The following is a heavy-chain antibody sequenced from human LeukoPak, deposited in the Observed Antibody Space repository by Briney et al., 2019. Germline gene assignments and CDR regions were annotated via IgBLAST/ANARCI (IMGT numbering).Heavy chain of an antibody. Sequence: PSETLSLTCAVYGGSFSGYYWSWIRQPPGKGLEWIGEINHSGSTNYNPSLKSRVTISVDTSKNQFSLKLSSVTAADTAVYYCARSLTWFNWFDPWGQGTLVTVSS. CDR2: INHSGST. D-gene: IGHD3-22*01. CDR3: ARSLTWFNWFDP. V-gene: IGHV4-34*01. CDR1: GGSFSGYY. J-gene: IGHJ5*02.